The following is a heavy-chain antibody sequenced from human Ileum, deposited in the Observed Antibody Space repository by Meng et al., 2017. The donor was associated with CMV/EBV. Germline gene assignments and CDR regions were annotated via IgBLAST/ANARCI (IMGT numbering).Heavy chain of an antibody. CDR1: GGSISSSSYD. V-gene: IGHV4-39*07. D-gene: IGHD4-11*01. CDR3: VRDKDNNYLLDWFDP. CDR2: IYYRGTT. Sequence: QLQLQDSGPVLVKPSETLALTCTVCGGSISSSSYDWGWIRQPPGKRLEWIGSIYYRGTTYYNPSLKSRVTMSIDTSTNQFSLNLRSVTAADTAVYYCVRDKDNNYLLDWFDPWGQGTLVTVSS. J-gene: IGHJ5*02.